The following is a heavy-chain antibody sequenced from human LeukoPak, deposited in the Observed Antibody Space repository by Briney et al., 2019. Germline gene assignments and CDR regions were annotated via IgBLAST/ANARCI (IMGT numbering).Heavy chain of an antibody. Sequence: GESLKISCQASGYTFTTSWIGWVRQLPGTGLEWMAIIYPSDSDTRYNPSFQGQVTISADKSINTAYLSWSSLKASDSAIYCCAKPGYSASFESWGQGTTVTVSS. V-gene: IGHV5-51*01. J-gene: IGHJ3*01. CDR3: AKPGYSASFES. CDR2: IYPSDSDT. CDR1: GYTFTTSW. D-gene: IGHD5-12*01.